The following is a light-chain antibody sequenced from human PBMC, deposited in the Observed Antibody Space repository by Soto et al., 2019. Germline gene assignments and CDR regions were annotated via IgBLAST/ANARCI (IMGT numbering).Light chain of an antibody. CDR3: QSYDSSKEV. CDR2: EDN. J-gene: IGLJ3*02. CDR1: SGSIASNN. Sequence: NFMLTQPHSVSESPGKTVTISCTRTSGSIASNNVQWYQQRPGSAPTTVIYEDNQRPSGVPDRFSGSIDSSSNSASLTISGLKTEDEADYCCQSYDSSKEVFGGGTKLTVL. V-gene: IGLV6-57*03.